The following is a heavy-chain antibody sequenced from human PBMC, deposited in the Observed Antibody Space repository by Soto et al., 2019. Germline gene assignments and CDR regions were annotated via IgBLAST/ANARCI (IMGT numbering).Heavy chain of an antibody. Sequence: PGGSLRLSCAASGFTFSSYAMSWVRQAPGKGLEWVSAISGSGGSTYYADSVKGRFTISRDNSKNTLYLQMNSLRAEDTAVYYCARGNYDFWSGYYPDYYYYGMDVWGQGTTVTVSS. CDR1: GFTFSSYA. CDR2: ISGSGGST. D-gene: IGHD3-3*01. V-gene: IGHV3-23*01. J-gene: IGHJ6*02. CDR3: ARGNYDFWSGYYPDYYYYGMDV.